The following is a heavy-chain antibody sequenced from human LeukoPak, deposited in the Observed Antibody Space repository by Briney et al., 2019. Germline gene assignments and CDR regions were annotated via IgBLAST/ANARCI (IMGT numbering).Heavy chain of an antibody. J-gene: IGHJ4*02. D-gene: IGHD3-16*01. CDR1: GFIFSTYG. CDR2: IRHDGSIK. V-gene: IGHV3-30*02. CDR3: AKDSLADIDY. Sequence: PGGSLRLPCAASGFIFSTYGMYWVRQAPGKGLEWVAFIRHDGSIKNYADSVKGRSTISRDNSKNTLYLQMSSLRAEDTAVYYCAKDSLADIDYWGQGTLVTVSS.